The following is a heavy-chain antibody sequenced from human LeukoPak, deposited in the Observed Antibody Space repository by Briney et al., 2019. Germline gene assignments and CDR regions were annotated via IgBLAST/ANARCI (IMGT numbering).Heavy chain of an antibody. CDR2: INPNSGGT. CDR3: ARDRGIAAAGNWFDP. J-gene: IGHJ5*02. D-gene: IGHD6-13*01. Sequence: ASVKVSCKASGYTFTGYYMHWVRQAPGQGLEWMGWINPNSGGTNHAQKFQGRVTMTRDTSISTAYMELSRLRSDDTAVYYCARDRGIAAAGNWFDPWGQGTLVTVSS. V-gene: IGHV1-2*02. CDR1: GYTFTGYY.